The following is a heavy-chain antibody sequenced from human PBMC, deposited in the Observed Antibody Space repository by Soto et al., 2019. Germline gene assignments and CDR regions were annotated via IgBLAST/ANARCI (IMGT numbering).Heavy chain of an antibody. J-gene: IGHJ4*02. Sequence: XAVKVSNTAAGYTFTSYGIIWVRQAPGQGLEWMGWISAYNANTNYAQKLQGRVTMTTDTSTSTAYMELRSLRSDDTAVYFCARDRLGATGDYWRQGTLVTSPQ. CDR2: ISAYNANT. D-gene: IGHD1-26*01. CDR3: ARDRLGATGDY. CDR1: GYTFTSYG. V-gene: IGHV1-18*01.